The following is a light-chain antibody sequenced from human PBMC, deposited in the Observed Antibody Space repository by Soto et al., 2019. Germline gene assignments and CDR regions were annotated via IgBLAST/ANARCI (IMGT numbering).Light chain of an antibody. J-gene: IGKJ1*01. V-gene: IGKV3-11*01. Sequence: EIVLTQSPATLSLSPGERATLSCRASQSVSGYLAWYQQKPDQAPRLLIYDASKRATGIPARFSGSGSGTDFTLIIFILEPEDFAVYYCQQRSNWPPTFGQGTKVDIK. CDR2: DAS. CDR1: QSVSGY. CDR3: QQRSNWPPT.